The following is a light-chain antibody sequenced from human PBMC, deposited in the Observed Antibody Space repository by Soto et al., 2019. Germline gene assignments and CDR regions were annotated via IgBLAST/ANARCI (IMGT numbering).Light chain of an antibody. J-gene: IGKJ3*01. Sequence: DFQMTQSPSSLSASVGGRVTISCRASQDIGTFLNWYQQKPGKPPNLLIYAASNLLSGVSSRFSGSGSGTDFTLTIRSLQPEDFATYYCQQSYSTPQITFGPGTKVDMK. CDR3: QQSYSTPQIT. V-gene: IGKV1-39*01. CDR1: QDIGTF. CDR2: AAS.